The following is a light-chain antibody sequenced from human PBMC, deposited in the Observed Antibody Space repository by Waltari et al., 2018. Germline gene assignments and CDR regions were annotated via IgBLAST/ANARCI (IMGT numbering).Light chain of an antibody. CDR1: SRDVGGYNY. V-gene: IGLV2-14*03. Sequence: QSALTQPASVSGSPGQSITISCTGTSRDVGGYNYVTWYQQHPGKAPKLMIFDVNKRPSGVSNRFSGPKSGNTASLTISGLQAEDEAEYHCSSYTSTNTWMFGGGTKLTVL. CDR3: SSYTSTNTWM. CDR2: DVN. J-gene: IGLJ3*02.